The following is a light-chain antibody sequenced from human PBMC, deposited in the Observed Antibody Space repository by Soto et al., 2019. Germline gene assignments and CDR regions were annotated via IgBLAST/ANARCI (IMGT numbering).Light chain of an antibody. V-gene: IGKV2-28*01. CDR3: MQALQTPIT. CDR1: QSLLHSNGYNY. J-gene: IGKJ5*01. Sequence: DIVMTQSPLSLPVTPGERASISCRSSQSLLHSNGYNYLDWYLQKPGQSPQIMIYLGSNRASGVPARLSGSGSGTDFKLKISRVEAEDVGVYYCMQALQTPITCGQGTRLEIK. CDR2: LGS.